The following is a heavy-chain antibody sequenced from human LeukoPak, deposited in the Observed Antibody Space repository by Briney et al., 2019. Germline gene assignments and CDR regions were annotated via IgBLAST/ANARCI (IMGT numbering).Heavy chain of an antibody. D-gene: IGHD1-14*01. J-gene: IGHJ4*02. Sequence: SETLSLTCTVSGGSISSGGYYWSWIRQHPGKGLEWIGYIYYSGSTYYNPSLKSRVTISVDTSKNQFSLKLSSVTATDTAVYYCARGSRNHFDYWGQGTLVTVSS. CDR2: IYYSGST. V-gene: IGHV4-31*03. CDR3: ARGSRNHFDY. CDR1: GGSISSGGYY.